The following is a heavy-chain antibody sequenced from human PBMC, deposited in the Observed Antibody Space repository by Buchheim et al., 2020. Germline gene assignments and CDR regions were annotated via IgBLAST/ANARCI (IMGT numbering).Heavy chain of an antibody. D-gene: IGHD5-24*01. CDR2: ITSTGSTM. CDR1: GFTFSSYE. J-gene: IGHJ4*02. Sequence: EVQLVESGGGLVQPGGSLRLSCSASGFTFSSYEMNWVRQAPGKGLEWVSYITSTGSTMYYADSVKGRFTISRDNSKNTLYLQMNSLRAEDTAVYYCARDPRDGYNYLDYWGQGTL. CDR3: ARDPRDGYNYLDY. V-gene: IGHV3-48*03.